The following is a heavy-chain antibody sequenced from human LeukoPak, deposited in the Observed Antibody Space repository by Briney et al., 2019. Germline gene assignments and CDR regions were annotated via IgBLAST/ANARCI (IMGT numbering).Heavy chain of an antibody. Sequence: GGSLRLSCAGTGFTFDDHGMHWVRQVAGKGLEWVAGLSWNSVSKGYGDSVKGRFTISRDNAKNSLYLQMSSLRPDDTALYFCAKIRGMTVAGPFDSWGKGTLVTVSS. CDR2: LSWNSVSK. V-gene: IGHV3-9*01. CDR3: AKIRGMTVAGPFDS. CDR1: GFTFDDHG. D-gene: IGHD3-22*01. J-gene: IGHJ4*02.